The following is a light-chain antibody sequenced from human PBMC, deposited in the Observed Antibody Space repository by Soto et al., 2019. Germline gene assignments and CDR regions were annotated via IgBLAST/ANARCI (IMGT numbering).Light chain of an antibody. V-gene: IGKV3-11*01. CDR3: QQRSNWPLT. J-gene: IGKJ4*01. CDR2: DAS. Sequence: EIVLTQSPATLSLSPGEIATLSCRASQSVSSSLAWYQQRPGQAPRLLIYDASNRATGIPARFSGSGSGTDFTLTISSLEPEDFAVYYCQQRSNWPLTFGGGTKVEIK. CDR1: QSVSSS.